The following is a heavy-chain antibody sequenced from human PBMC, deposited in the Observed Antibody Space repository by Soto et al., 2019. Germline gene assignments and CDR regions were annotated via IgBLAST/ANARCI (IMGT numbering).Heavy chain of an antibody. Sequence: PGGSLRLSCAASGFTFSDYYMSWIRQAPGKGLEWVSYISSSGSTIYYADSVKGRFTISRDNAKNSLYLQMDSLRAEDTAVYYCPRRVDIVVVGATDALDIWGQGTMVTISS. CDR1: GFTFSDYY. D-gene: IGHD2-15*01. J-gene: IGHJ3*02. CDR2: ISSSGSTI. V-gene: IGHV3-11*01. CDR3: PRRVDIVVVGATDALDI.